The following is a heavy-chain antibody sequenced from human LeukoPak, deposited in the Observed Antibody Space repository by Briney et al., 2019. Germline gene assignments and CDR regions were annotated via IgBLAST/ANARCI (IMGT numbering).Heavy chain of an antibody. CDR1: GFTVSSNY. J-gene: IGHJ5*02. CDR3: AREGYCSSTSCPGGANWFDP. Sequence: PGGSLRLSCAASGFTVSSNYMSWVRQPPGKGLEWIGSIYHSGSTYYNPSLKSRATISVDTSKNQFSLKLSSVTAADTAVYYCAREGYCSSTSCPGGANWFDPWGQGTLVTVSS. CDR2: IYHSGST. V-gene: IGHV4-38-2*02. D-gene: IGHD2-2*01.